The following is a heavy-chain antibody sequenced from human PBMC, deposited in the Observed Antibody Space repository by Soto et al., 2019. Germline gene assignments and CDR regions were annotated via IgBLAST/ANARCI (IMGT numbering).Heavy chain of an antibody. J-gene: IGHJ4*02. CDR1: GFSLSTSRVA. CDR2: IYWDDDK. D-gene: IGHD2-15*01. CDR3: AHRKVETPFDY. Sequence: CGPTLVNPTPTLPLTCTFSGFSLSTSRVAVGWIRQPPGKALEWPAHIYWDDDKRYSPSLESRLTITKDTSKNQVVLTMTNMDPVDTATYSCAHRKVETPFDYWGQGTMVTVSS. V-gene: IGHV2-5*02.